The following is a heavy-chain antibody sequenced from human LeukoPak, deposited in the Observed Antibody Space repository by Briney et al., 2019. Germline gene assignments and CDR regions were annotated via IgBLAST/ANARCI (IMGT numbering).Heavy chain of an antibody. CDR1: GFTFSSYW. J-gene: IGHJ3*02. Sequence: PGGSLRLSCAASGFTFSSYWMSWVRQAPGKGLEWVASIKQDGSEKYYVDSVKGRFTISRDNAKNSLYLQMNSLRAEDTAVYYCARGPYCSSTSCYGGAFDIWGQGTTVTVSS. CDR2: IKQDGSEK. V-gene: IGHV3-7*01. D-gene: IGHD2-2*01. CDR3: ARGPYCSSTSCYGGAFDI.